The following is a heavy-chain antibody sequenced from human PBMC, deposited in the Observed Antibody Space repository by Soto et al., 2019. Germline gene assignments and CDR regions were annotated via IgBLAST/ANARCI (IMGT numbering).Heavy chain of an antibody. Sequence: EVQLVESGGGLVQPGGSLRLSCAASGFNVSSNYMSWDRQAPGKGLEWVSVIYSGGSTYYADSVKGRFTISRDNSKNTLYLQMNSLRAEDTAVYYCARDLRLAQSLQYWGQGTLVTVSS. V-gene: IGHV3-66*01. CDR2: IYSGGST. CDR3: ARDLRLAQSLQY. CDR1: GFNVSSNY. J-gene: IGHJ4*02. D-gene: IGHD2-15*01.